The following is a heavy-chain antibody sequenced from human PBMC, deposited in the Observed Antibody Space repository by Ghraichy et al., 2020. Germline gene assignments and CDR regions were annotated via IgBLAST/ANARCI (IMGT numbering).Heavy chain of an antibody. J-gene: IGHJ4*02. CDR3: AKETDTSGWYSADY. CDR2: IRGSGKT. CDR1: GFSFSNYA. V-gene: IGHV3-23*01. Sequence: GESLNISCAASGFSFSNYAMSWLRRAPGKGLEWVSAIRGSGKTYYTDSVKGRFTASRDNSKKSLYLQMNSLRAEDTAVYYCAKETDTSGWYSADYWGQGTLATVSA. D-gene: IGHD6-19*01.